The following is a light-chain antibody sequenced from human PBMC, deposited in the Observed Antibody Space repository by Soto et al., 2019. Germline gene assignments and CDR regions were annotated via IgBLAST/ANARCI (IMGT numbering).Light chain of an antibody. J-gene: IGKJ1*01. CDR2: DAS. CDR1: QNVKTN. V-gene: IGKV3-15*01. CDR3: QHYNKWPPWT. Sequence: EIVMTQSPATLYVSPGERAILSCRASQNVKTNLAWYQQKPGQAPRLLIYDASSRTTAIPARFSGTGSGTEFTLTISSLQSEDFAVYYCQHYNKWPPWTFGQGTKVEIK.